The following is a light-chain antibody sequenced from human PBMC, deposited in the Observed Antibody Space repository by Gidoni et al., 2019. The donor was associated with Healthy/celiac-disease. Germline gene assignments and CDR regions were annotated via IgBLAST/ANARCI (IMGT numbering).Light chain of an antibody. CDR1: QSISSW. Sequence: DIQMTQSPSTLSASVGDRVTITCRASQSISSWLAWYQQKPGKAPKLLIYKASSLESGVPSRFSGSGSGTEFTLTLSSLQPDDFATYYCQQYKSYWTFGQXTKVEIK. CDR3: QQYKSYWT. J-gene: IGKJ1*01. V-gene: IGKV1-5*03. CDR2: KAS.